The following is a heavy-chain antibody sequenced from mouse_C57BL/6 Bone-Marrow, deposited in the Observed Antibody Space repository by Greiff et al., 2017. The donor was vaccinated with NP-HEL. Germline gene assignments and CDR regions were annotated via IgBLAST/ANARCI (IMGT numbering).Heavy chain of an antibody. Sequence: VQLQQSGPVLVKPGASVKMSCKASGYTFTDYYMNWVKQSHGKSLEWIGVINPYNGGTSYNQKFKGKATLTVDKSSSTAYMELNSLTSEDSAVYYCARYPSYGTLDYWGQGTTLTVSS. D-gene: IGHD2-1*01. CDR2: INPYNGGT. CDR3: ARYPSYGTLDY. V-gene: IGHV1-19*01. J-gene: IGHJ2*01. CDR1: GYTFTDYY.